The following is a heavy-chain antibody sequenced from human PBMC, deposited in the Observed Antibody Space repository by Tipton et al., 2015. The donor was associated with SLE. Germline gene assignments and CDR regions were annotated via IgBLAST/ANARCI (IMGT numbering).Heavy chain of an antibody. CDR2: ISYSGDT. D-gene: IGHD1-1*01. J-gene: IGHJ3*02. Sequence: TLSLTCTVSGDSITNSNYNWGWIRQSPGKGLEWIGSISYSGDTNYNPSLMSRVTIPRDTSKDQFSLKLWSVTAADTAVYFCARRSVQEAFDIWGQGTMVTVSS. V-gene: IGHV4-39*07. CDR3: ARRSVQEAFDI. CDR1: GDSITNSNYN.